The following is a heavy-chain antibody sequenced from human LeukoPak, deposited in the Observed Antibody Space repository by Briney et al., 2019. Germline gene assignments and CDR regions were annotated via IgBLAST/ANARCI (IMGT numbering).Heavy chain of an antibody. V-gene: IGHV4-34*01. CDR3: ARQTARGGKIDY. D-gene: IGHD4-23*01. Sequence: PSETLSLTCAVYGGSFSGYYWSWIRQPPGKGLEWIGEINHSGSTNYNPSLKSRVTVSVDTSKNQFSLKLSSVTAADTAVYYCARQTARGGKIDYWGQGTLVTVSS. CDR1: GGSFSGYY. CDR2: INHSGST. J-gene: IGHJ4*02.